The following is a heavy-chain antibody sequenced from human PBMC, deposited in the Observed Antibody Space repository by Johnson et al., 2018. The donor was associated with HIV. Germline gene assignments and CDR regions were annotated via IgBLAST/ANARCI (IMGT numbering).Heavy chain of an antibody. CDR1: GFTVSSNY. CDR2: IYSGGST. Sequence: MQLVESGGDLIQPGGSLRLSCAASGFTVSSNYMTWVRQAPGKGLEWVSVIYSGGSTYYADSVKGRFTISRDNSKNTLYLQMNSLRAEDTAVYYCVKGIDSSRWYAFDIRGRGSMVNVPS. J-gene: IGHJ3*02. D-gene: IGHD3-22*01. V-gene: IGHV3-53*01. CDR3: VKGIDSSRWYAFDI.